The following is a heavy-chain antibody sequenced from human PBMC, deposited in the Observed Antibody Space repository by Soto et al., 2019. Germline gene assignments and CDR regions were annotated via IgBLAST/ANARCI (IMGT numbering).Heavy chain of an antibody. J-gene: IGHJ4*02. CDR1: GVSISSHDW. CDR2: SHQSGYA. D-gene: IGHD5-18*01. CDR3: ATRDTSRFY. V-gene: IGHV4-4*02. Sequence: QVQLQESGPGLVKPSGTLSLTCAVSGVSISSHDWWTWVRQPPGKGLEWIGESHQSGYAHSNSSLESRVTIPVDKPKNQFSLILPSLTVADTAVYYCATRDTSRFYWGQGTLVTVSS.